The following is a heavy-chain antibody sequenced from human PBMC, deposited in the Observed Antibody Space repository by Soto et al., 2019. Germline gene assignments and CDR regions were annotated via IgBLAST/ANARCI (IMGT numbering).Heavy chain of an antibody. Sequence: QVQLVQSGAEVKKPGSSVKVSCKASGGTFSSYAISWVRQAPGQGLEWMGGIIPIFGTANYAQKFQGRVTITADDSTSTAYMELSSLRSEDTAVYYCARENCISTSCYDVVYYFDYWGPGTLVTVSS. J-gene: IGHJ4*02. D-gene: IGHD2-2*01. CDR3: ARENCISTSCYDVVYYFDY. V-gene: IGHV1-69*12. CDR1: GGTFSSYA. CDR2: IIPIFGTA.